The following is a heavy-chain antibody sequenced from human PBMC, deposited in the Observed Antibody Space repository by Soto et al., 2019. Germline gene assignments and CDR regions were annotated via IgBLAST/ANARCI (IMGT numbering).Heavy chain of an antibody. J-gene: IGHJ4*02. CDR1: GGSISSGGYY. D-gene: IGHD3-22*01. V-gene: IGHV4-31*03. Sequence: SETLSLTCTVSGGSISSGGYYWSWIRQHPGKGLEWIGYIYYSGSTYYNPSLKSRVTISVDTSKNQFSLKLSSVTAADTAVYYCARVPSPSYYDSRHFDYWGQGTLVTVSS. CDR2: IYYSGST. CDR3: ARVPSPSYYDSRHFDY.